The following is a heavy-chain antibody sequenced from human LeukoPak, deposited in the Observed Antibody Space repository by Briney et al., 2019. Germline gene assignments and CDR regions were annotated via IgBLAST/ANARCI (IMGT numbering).Heavy chain of an antibody. CDR2: IYYSGST. D-gene: IGHD4-17*01. CDR3: ARDRYGDYPYYFDY. Sequence: MSSQTLSLTCTVSGSSISSGDYYWSWIRQPPGKGLEWIGYIYYSGSTYYNPSLKSRVTISVDTSKNQFSLKLSSVTAADTAVYYCARDRYGDYPYYFDYWGQGTLVTVSS. CDR1: GSSISSGDYY. V-gene: IGHV4-30-4*08. J-gene: IGHJ4*02.